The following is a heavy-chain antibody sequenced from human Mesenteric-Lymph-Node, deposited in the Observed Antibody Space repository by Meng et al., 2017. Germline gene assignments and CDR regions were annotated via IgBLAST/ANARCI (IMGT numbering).Heavy chain of an antibody. CDR2: IYSGGST. J-gene: IGHJ6*02. CDR3: ATRDRNYYYYGMDV. CDR1: GFTVSSNY. Sequence: GESLKISCAASGFTVSSNYMSWVRQAPGKGLEWVSVIYSGGSTYYADSVKGRFTISRDNSKNTLYLQMNSLRAEDTAVYYCATRDRNYYYYGMDVWGQGTTVTVSS. V-gene: IGHV3-53*01. D-gene: IGHD5/OR15-5a*01.